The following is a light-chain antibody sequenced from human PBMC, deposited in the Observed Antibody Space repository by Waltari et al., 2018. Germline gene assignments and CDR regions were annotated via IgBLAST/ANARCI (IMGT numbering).Light chain of an antibody. Sequence: DIQMTQPPSALSASVGHRVTITCRASQGISNHLNWYHQKPGKPPRRLIYDASTLQTGVPSRFSGSGSGTVFTLTISSLQPEDFATYYCLQYNSAPYSFGQGTTVEIK. V-gene: IGKV1-17*01. J-gene: IGKJ2*03. CDR1: QGISNH. CDR3: LQYNSAPYS. CDR2: DAS.